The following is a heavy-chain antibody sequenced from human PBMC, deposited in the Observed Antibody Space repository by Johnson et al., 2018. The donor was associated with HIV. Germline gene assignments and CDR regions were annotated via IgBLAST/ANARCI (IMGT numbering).Heavy chain of an antibody. CDR2: ISGSGNSI. CDR1: GFTFSDYY. J-gene: IGHJ3*02. Sequence: VQPVESGGGLVKPGGSLRLSCAASGFTFSDYYMSWIRQAPGKGLERVSYISGSGNSIYYADSLKGRFTISRDNAKNSLYLQMNSLRAEDTAVYYCARGDGYRRAFDIWGQGTMVTVSS. CDR3: ARGDGYRRAFDI. V-gene: IGHV3-11*04. D-gene: IGHD1-1*01.